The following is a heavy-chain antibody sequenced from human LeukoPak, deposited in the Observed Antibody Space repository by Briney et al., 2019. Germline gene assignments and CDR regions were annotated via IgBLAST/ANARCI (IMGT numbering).Heavy chain of an antibody. D-gene: IGHD3-22*01. V-gene: IGHV3-23*01. CDR2: ISGSGGST. J-gene: IGHJ4*02. CDR3: AKDRREYYYDSSGYYY. CDR1: GFTFSSYA. Sequence: PGGSLRLSCAASGFTFSSYAMSWVRQAPGKGLEWVSAISGSGGSTYYADSVKGRFTISRDNSKNTLYLQMNSLRAEDTAVYYCAKDRREYYYDSSGYYYWGQGTLVTVSS.